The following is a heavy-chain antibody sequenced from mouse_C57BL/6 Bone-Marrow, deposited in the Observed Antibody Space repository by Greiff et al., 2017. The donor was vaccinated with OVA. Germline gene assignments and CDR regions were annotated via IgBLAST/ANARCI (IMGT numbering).Heavy chain of an antibody. CDR3: TTDDYGVFAY. V-gene: IGHV14-4*01. CDR1: GFNIKDDY. Sequence: EVKLMESGAELVRPGASVKLSCTASGFNIKDDYMHWVKQRPEQGLEWIGWIDPETGDTEYASKFQGKATITADTSSNTAYLQLSSLTSEYTAVYYCTTDDYGVFAYWGQGTLVTVSA. J-gene: IGHJ3*01. CDR2: IDPETGDT. D-gene: IGHD2-4*01.